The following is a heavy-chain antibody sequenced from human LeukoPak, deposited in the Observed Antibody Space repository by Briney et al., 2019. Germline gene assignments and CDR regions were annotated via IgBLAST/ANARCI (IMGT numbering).Heavy chain of an antibody. D-gene: IGHD3-10*01. CDR2: ISVSGGII. J-gene: IGHJ4*02. CDR3: ARDEGSGNYYMDQ. CDR1: GFSLSSYD. V-gene: IGHV3-48*03. Sequence: GGSLRLSYAASGFSLSSYDMIWVRQAPGKGLEWVSYISVSGGIIYYADSAKGRFTISRDNAKRSLYLQMNSLRDEDTAVYYCARDEGSGNYYMDQWGQGTLVTVSS.